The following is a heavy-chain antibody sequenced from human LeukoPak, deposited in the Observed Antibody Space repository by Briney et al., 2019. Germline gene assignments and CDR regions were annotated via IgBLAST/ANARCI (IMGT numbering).Heavy chain of an antibody. CDR3: ARGSYSYPADY. CDR1: GGSISSYY. V-gene: IGHV4-59*01. D-gene: IGHD5-18*01. Sequence: SETLSLTCTVSGGSISSYYWSWIRQPLGNGLEWIGYIYYSGSTTYNPSLKSRVTISVDTSKNQFSLRLSSVTAADTAVYYCARGSYSYPADYWGQGTLVTVSS. CDR2: IYYSGST. J-gene: IGHJ4*02.